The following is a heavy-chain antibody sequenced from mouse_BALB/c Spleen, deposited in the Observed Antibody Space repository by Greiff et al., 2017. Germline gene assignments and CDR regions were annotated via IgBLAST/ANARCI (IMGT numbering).Heavy chain of an antibody. CDR2: ISDGGSYT. V-gene: IGHV5-4*02. Sequence: DVKLVESGGGLVKPGGSLKLSCAASGFTFSDYYMYWVRQTPEKRLEWVATISDGGSYTYYPDSVKGRFTISRDNAKNNLYLQMSSLKSEDTAMYYCARDRAMITSFAYWGQGTLVTVSA. D-gene: IGHD2-4*01. CDR1: GFTFSDYY. J-gene: IGHJ3*01. CDR3: ARDRAMITSFAY.